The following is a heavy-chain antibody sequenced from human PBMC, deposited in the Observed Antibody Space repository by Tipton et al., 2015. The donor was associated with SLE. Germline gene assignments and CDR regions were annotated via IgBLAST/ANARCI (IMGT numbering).Heavy chain of an antibody. CDR1: GFTFDNYG. J-gene: IGHJ4*02. D-gene: IGHD4-17*01. CDR2: INWNGGST. V-gene: IGHV3-20*04. Sequence: SLRLSCAASGFTFDNYGMSWVRQAPGKGLEWLTGINWNGGSTGYADSVKGRFTISRDIAKNSLYLQMTSLRAEDTALYYCARARRSTPASSFGYWGQGTLVTVSS. CDR3: ARARRSTPASSFGY.